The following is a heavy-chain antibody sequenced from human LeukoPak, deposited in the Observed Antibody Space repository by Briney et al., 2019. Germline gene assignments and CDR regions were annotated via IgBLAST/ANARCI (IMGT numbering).Heavy chain of an antibody. CDR3: AREFYGSGPTPDAFDI. D-gene: IGHD3-10*01. CDR1: GGSISSGDYF. Sequence: SQTLSLTCTVSGGSISSGDYFWSWIRQHPGKGLEWIGYIYYSGSTYYNPSLKSRVAISVDTSKNQFSLKLSSVTAADTAVYYCAREFYGSGPTPDAFDIWGQGTMVTVSS. J-gene: IGHJ3*02. V-gene: IGHV4-30-4*01. CDR2: IYYSGST.